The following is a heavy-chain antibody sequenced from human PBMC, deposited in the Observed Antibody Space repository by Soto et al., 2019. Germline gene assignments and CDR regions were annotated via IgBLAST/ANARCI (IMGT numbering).Heavy chain of an antibody. J-gene: IGHJ5*02. CDR3: ARHVVTYNWFDP. D-gene: IGHD3-22*01. Sequence: VESLKISCNGSGYSFTSDWISWVRQMPWKGLEWMGRIDPSDSYTNYSPSFQGHVTISADKSISTAYLQWSSLKASDTAMYYCARHVVTYNWFDPWGQGTLVTVSS. CDR1: GYSFTSDW. CDR2: IDPSDSYT. V-gene: IGHV5-10-1*01.